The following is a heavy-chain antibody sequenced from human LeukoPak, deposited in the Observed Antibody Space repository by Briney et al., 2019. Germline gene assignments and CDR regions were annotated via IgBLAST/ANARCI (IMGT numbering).Heavy chain of an antibody. J-gene: IGHJ6*03. CDR3: ASSQVTIHMDV. Sequence: GGSLRLSCAASGFTFDDYGMSWVRQAPGKGLEWVSAISGSGGSTYYADSVKGRFTISRDNSKNTLYLQMNSLRAEDTAVYYCASSQVTIHMDVWGKGTTVTVSS. V-gene: IGHV3-23*01. CDR2: ISGSGGST. CDR1: GFTFDDYG. D-gene: IGHD3-3*01.